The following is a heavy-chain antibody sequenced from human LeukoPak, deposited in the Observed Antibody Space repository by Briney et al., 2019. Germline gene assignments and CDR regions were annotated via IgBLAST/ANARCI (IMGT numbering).Heavy chain of an antibody. CDR2: IRSKAYGGTT. CDR3: TRDTSYYDSSGYYGFYFDY. V-gene: IGHV3-49*03. D-gene: IGHD3-22*01. CDR1: GFTFSDYY. J-gene: IGHJ4*02. Sequence: GGSLRLSCAGSGFTFSDYYMSWIRQAPGKGLEWVGFIRSKAYGGTTEYAASVKGRFTISRDDSKSIAYLQMNSLKTEDTAVYYCTRDTSYYDSSGYYGFYFDYWGQGTLVTVSS.